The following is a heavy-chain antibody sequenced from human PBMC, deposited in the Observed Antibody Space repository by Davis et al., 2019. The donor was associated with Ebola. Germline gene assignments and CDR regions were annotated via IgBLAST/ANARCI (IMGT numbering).Heavy chain of an antibody. CDR3: VRDSGYYSHDY. CDR2: IDPDGTGT. CDR1: GFTFSNFH. J-gene: IGHJ4*01. D-gene: IGHD5-12*01. V-gene: IGHV3-74*01. Sequence: PGGSLRLSCAASGFTFSNFHIHWVRHPPGKGLMWVARIDPDGTGTNYADSVKGRFTISRDNAKNTLSLQMNSLRVEDTAVYYCVRDSGYYSHDYWGHGTLVTVSS.